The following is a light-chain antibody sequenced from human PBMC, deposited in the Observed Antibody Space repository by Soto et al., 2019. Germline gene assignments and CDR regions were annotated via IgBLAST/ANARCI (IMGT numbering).Light chain of an antibody. CDR2: GAS. CDR1: QSVRSN. V-gene: IGKV3-15*01. Sequence: EIVMTQSPVTLSVSPGERATLSCRASQSVRSNLAWYQQKRGRAPRLLIYGASTRATGIPARFSVSGSGTEFTLTISSLQPEDVATYYCQKYNSAPYTFGQGTKLEIK. CDR3: QKYNSAPYT. J-gene: IGKJ2*01.